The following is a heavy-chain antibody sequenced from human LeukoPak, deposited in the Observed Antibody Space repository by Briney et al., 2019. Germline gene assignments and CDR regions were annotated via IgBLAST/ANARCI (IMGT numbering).Heavy chain of an antibody. CDR3: ASQDVGAAAVSVDY. D-gene: IGHD6-13*01. V-gene: IGHV1-2*02. CDR2: INPNSGGT. J-gene: IGHJ4*02. Sequence: ASVKVSCKASGSDLTGYYMHWVRQAPGQGLEWMGWINPNSGGTNYAQKFQGRVTMTRDTSISTAYTELSRLRSDDTAVYYCASQDVGAAAVSVDYRGQGTLVTVSS. CDR1: GSDLTGYY.